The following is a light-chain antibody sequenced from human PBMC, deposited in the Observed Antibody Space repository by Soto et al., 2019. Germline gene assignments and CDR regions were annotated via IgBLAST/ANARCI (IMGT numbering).Light chain of an antibody. CDR1: QDINNF. Sequence: DIQMTQSSSSLSASVGDRVTITCQASQDINNFLSWYQQKPGKSPKLLIYDASNLATGVPSRFSGSGSGTSFIFTISSLQAEDIATYYCQQYDYFPRTFGGGTKVEIK. CDR3: QQYDYFPRT. J-gene: IGKJ4*01. V-gene: IGKV1-33*01. CDR2: DAS.